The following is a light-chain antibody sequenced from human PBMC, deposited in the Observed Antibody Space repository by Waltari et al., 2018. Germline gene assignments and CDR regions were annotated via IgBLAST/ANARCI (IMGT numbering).Light chain of an antibody. CDR1: QSVLFSSNNRNY. J-gene: IGKJ3*01. V-gene: IGKV4-1*01. Sequence: DIVMTQSPDSLAVSLRERATINCKASQSVLFSSNNRNYLAWYQQQPGQSPKLVLYWASTRESGVPDRFSGSGSATDFTLTISSLQAEDVAVYYCQQYYSSPFTFGPGTKLEIK. CDR3: QQYYSSPFT. CDR2: WAS.